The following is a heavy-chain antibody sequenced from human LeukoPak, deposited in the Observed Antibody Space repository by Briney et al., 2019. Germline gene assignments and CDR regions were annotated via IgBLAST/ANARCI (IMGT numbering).Heavy chain of an antibody. J-gene: IGHJ5*02. CDR1: GGTFSSYA. V-gene: IGHV1-69*13. Sequence: ASVKVSYKASGGTFSSYAISWVRQAPGQGLEWMGGIIPIFGTANYAQKFQGRVTITADESTSTAYMELSSLRSEDTAVYYCARDLGAARFLEWLGVDNWFDPWGQGTLVTVSS. D-gene: IGHD3-3*01. CDR3: ARDLGAARFLEWLGVDNWFDP. CDR2: IIPIFGTA.